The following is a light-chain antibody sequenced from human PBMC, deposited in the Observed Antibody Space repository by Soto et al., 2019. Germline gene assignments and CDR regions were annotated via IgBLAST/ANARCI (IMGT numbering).Light chain of an antibody. CDR1: QSISSW. Sequence: DIQMTQSPSTLSASVGDRVTITCRASQSISSWLAWYQQKPGKAPKILIYDASSLESGVPSRFSGSGSGTEFTLTISSLQPDDFATYYCQQYSSYWTFAQGTKVDI. CDR2: DAS. V-gene: IGKV1-5*01. CDR3: QQYSSYWT. J-gene: IGKJ1*01.